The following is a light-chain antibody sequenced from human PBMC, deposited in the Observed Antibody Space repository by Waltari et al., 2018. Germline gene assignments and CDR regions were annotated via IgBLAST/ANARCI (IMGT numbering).Light chain of an antibody. Sequence: QVVLTQSPSSSASLGASVKLTCTLSWGHSSYRIAWLPQRPGKAPPYLMKINSDGGHTKGDGVPDRFSGSTSGADRYLIISSLQSDDEADYYCQTWATGVGIFGGGTRLTVL. CDR3: QTWATGVGI. J-gene: IGLJ2*01. V-gene: IGLV4-69*01. CDR2: INSDGGH. CDR1: WGHSSYR.